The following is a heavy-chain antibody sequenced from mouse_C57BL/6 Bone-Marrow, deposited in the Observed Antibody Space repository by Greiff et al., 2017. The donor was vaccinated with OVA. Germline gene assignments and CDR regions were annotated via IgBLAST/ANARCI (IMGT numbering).Heavy chain of an antibody. CDR1: GFTFSSYA. D-gene: IGHD1-1*01. Sequence: EVKLVESGEGLVKPGGSLKLSCAASGFTFSSYAMSWVRQTPEKRLEWVAYISSGGDYIYYADTVKGRFTISRDNARNTLYLQMSSLKSEDTAMYYCTRVGTVVGNFDYWGQGTTLTVSS. J-gene: IGHJ2*01. V-gene: IGHV5-9-1*02. CDR3: TRVGTVVGNFDY. CDR2: ISSGGDYI.